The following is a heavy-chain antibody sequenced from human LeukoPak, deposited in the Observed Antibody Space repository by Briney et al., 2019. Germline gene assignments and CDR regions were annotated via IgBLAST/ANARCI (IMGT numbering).Heavy chain of an antibody. Sequence: SETLSLTCTVSGGSISTYYWSWIRQPPGKGLEWIGYIHYSESSDYDPSLKSRVTISLDTSNNQFSLKLSSVTVADTAVYYCARRHPSRGMDVWGQGTTVTVSS. CDR2: IHYSESS. V-gene: IGHV4-59*08. CDR1: GGSISTYY. J-gene: IGHJ6*02. CDR3: ARRHPSRGMDV.